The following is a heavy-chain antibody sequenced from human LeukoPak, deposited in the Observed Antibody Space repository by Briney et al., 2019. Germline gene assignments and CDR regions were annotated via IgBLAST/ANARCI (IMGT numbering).Heavy chain of an antibody. J-gene: IGHJ4*02. CDR2: IIAIFGTA. CDR3: ATSRGWSSGYYYVFDY. CDR1: GGTFSNYA. D-gene: IGHD3-22*01. Sequence: ASVKVSCKASGGTFSNYAISWVRQAPGQGLEWMGGIIAIFGTAKYAEKLQGRVTITADESTSTAYMELSSLRSEDTAMYYCATSRGWSSGYYYVFDYWGQGTLVTVSS. V-gene: IGHV1-69*13.